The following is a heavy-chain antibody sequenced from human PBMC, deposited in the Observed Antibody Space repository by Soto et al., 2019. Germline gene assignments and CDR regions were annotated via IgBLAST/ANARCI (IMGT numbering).Heavy chain of an antibody. Sequence: QVHLQESGPGLVKPSETLSLTCTVSGASIRNYYWSWIRQPPGKGLEWIGFSYYSGSTNYNPSLNSRVTMSEDTSKNQFSLKLTSVTAADTAVYYCARDQNGSPHFDYWGQGILVTVSS. V-gene: IGHV4-59*01. J-gene: IGHJ4*02. CDR2: SYYSGST. CDR3: ARDQNGSPHFDY. CDR1: GASIRNYY. D-gene: IGHD1-26*01.